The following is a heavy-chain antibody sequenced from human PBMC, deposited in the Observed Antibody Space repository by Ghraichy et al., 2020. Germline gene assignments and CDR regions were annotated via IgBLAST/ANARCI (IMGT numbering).Heavy chain of an antibody. CDR3: VKANSAYNSKYFDY. CDR2: ISSNGGST. CDR1: GFIFSNYA. V-gene: IGHV3-64D*06. Sequence: GGSLRLSCSASGFIFSNYAMHWVRQAPGKGLEYVSGISSNGGSTYHVDFVKGRFTISRDNSKNTLYLQMSSLRPEDTAVYYCVKANSAYNSKYFDYWGQGTLGTDCS. J-gene: IGHJ4*02. D-gene: IGHD5-12*01.